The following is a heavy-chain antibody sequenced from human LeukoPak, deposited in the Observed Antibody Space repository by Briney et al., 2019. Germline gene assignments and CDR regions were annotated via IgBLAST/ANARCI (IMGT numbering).Heavy chain of an antibody. V-gene: IGHV1-8*01. J-gene: IGHJ4*02. CDR3: ARDGNRIAVSGSFPYYFDY. D-gene: IGHD6-19*01. CDR2: MNPNSGNT. Sequence: GASVKVSCKASGYTFTSYDINWVRQATGQGLEWMGWMNPNSGNTGYVQKFQGRVTMTRNTSISTAYMELSSLRSDDTAVYYCARDGNRIAVSGSFPYYFDYWGQGTLVTVSS. CDR1: GYTFTSYD.